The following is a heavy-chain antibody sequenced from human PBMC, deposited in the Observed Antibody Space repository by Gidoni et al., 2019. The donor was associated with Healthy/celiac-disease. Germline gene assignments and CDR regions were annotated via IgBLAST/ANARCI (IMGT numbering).Heavy chain of an antibody. J-gene: IGHJ4*02. CDR3: ARLRPGYYYFDY. Sequence: QVQLQQWGAGLLKPSETLSLTCAVYGGSFSGYYWSWIRQPPGKGLEWIGEINHSGSTNYNPSLKSRVTISVDTSKNQFSLKLSSVTAADTAVYYCARLRPGYYYFDYWGQGTLVTVSS. CDR1: GGSFSGYY. D-gene: IGHD1-1*01. CDR2: INHSGST. V-gene: IGHV4-34*01.